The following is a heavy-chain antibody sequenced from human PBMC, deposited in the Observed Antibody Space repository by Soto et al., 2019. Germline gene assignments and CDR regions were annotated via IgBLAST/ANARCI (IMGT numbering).Heavy chain of an antibody. V-gene: IGHV4-30-2*01. D-gene: IGHD2-15*01. Sequence: QLQLQESGSGLVKPSQTLSLTCAVSGGSISSGGYSCSWIRQPPGKGLEWIGYIYHIGSTYYNPALKSRVTISVDTSKNQFSLKLSSVTAADPAVYYCARGQVVADQHWGQGTLVTVSS. CDR3: ARGQVVADQH. CDR1: GGSISSGGYS. J-gene: IGHJ1*01. CDR2: IYHIGST.